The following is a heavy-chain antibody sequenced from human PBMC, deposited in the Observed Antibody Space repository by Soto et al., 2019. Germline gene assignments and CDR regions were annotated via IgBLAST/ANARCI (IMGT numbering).Heavy chain of an antibody. CDR3: ARQYGSGGGLYYYYGMDV. Sequence: PGESLKISCKASGYSFTSYWISWVRQMPGKGLEWMGRIDPSDSYTNYSPSFQGHVTISADKSISTAYLQWSSLKASDTAMYYCARQYGSGGGLYYYYGMDVWGQGTTVTVSS. CDR1: GYSFTSYW. D-gene: IGHD3-10*01. V-gene: IGHV5-10-1*01. J-gene: IGHJ6*02. CDR2: IDPSDSYT.